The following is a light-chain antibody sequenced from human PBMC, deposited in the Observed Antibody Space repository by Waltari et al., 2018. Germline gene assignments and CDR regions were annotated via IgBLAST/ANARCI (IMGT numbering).Light chain of an antibody. Sequence: QSALTQPASVSGSPGQSITISCTGTSSDVGGHNYVSWYQQHPGKAPKLMIYEVSNRPSGFSTRFSGSKSGNTGSLTISGLQAEDEADYYCSSYTSSRTFYVFGTGTKVTVL. V-gene: IGLV2-14*01. J-gene: IGLJ1*01. CDR2: EVS. CDR1: SSDVGGHNY. CDR3: SSYTSSRTFYV.